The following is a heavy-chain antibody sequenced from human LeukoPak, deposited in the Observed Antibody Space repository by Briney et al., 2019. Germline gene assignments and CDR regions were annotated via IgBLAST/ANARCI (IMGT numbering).Heavy chain of an antibody. J-gene: IGHJ4*02. Sequence: PSETLSLTCAVYGGSFSGYYWSWIRQPPGKGLEWIGEINHSGSTNYNPSLTSRVTISVDTSKNQFSLKLSSVTAADTAVYYCAGRTGGFDYWGQGTLVTVSS. CDR1: GGSFSGYY. CDR3: AGRTGGFDY. V-gene: IGHV4-34*01. D-gene: IGHD2-8*02. CDR2: INHSGST.